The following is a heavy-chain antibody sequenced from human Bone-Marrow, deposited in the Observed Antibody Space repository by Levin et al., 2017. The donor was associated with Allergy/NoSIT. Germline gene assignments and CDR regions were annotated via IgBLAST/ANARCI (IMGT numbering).Heavy chain of an antibody. J-gene: IGHJ4*02. V-gene: IGHV3-30*18. D-gene: IGHD5-12*01. CDR1: GFTFSSYG. CDR2: ISYDGSNK. CDR3: AKDRAVFGYDYYCGD. Sequence: GGSLRLSCAASGFTFSSYGLHWVRQAPGKGLEWVAVISYDGSNKYYADFVKGRFTISRDNSKNTLYLQMNSLRAEDTAVYYCAKDRAVFGYDYYCGDWGQGSLVAVPS.